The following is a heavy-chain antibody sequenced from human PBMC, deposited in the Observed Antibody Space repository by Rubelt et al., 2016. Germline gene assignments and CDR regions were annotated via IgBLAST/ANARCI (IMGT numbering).Heavy chain of an antibody. D-gene: IGHD3-16*02. Sequence: EVQLVESGGGLVQPGGSLRLSCAASGFTFSSYGMSWVRQTPGKGLEWVSGISSSGSNTYYPDSVKGRFTISRDNSKNTLYLQMNSLRAEDTAVYYCGTLYRNTSFLNGMDLWGPGTTVTVSS. J-gene: IGHJ6*02. V-gene: IGHV3-23*04. CDR1: GFTFSSYG. CDR2: ISSSGSNT. CDR3: GTLYRNTSFLNGMDL.